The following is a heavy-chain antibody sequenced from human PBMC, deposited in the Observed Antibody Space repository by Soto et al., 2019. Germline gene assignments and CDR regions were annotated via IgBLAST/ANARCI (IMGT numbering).Heavy chain of an antibody. Sequence: ASVEVSCKASGGAFSSYAISWVRQAPGQGLEWMGGIIPIFGTANYAQKFQGRVTITADESTSTAYMELSSLRSEDTAVYYCALGKESYYDSSGYYPFWDYWGQGTLVTVSS. CDR1: GGAFSSYA. V-gene: IGHV1-69*13. D-gene: IGHD3-22*01. CDR2: IIPIFGTA. CDR3: ALGKESYYDSSGYYPFWDY. J-gene: IGHJ4*02.